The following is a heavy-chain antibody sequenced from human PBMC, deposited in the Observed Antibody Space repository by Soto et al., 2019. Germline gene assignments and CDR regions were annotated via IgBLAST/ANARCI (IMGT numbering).Heavy chain of an antibody. CDR2: IIPIFGTA. CDR3: ARGGSGYVWFTQF. D-gene: IGHD3-22*01. V-gene: IGHV1-69*01. Sequence: QAQLVQSGAEVKKPGSSVKVSCKASGGIFSSYAISWVRQAPGQGLEWMGGIIPIFGTANYAQKFQGRVTITGDESTNTAYRYLRSLKSEDTAMYYCARGGSGYVWFTQFWCQGTLVSGSS. CDR1: GGIFSSYA. J-gene: IGHJ4*02.